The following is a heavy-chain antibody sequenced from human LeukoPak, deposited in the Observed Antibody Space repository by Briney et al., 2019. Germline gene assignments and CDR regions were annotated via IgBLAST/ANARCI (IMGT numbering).Heavy chain of an antibody. CDR1: GGSISSYY. Sequence: SETLSLTCTVSGGSISSYYWSWIRQPPGKGLEWVGYIYYSGSTNYNPSLKSRVTISVDTSKNQFSLKLSSVTAADTAVYYCARGDPFGEGFDYWGQGTLVTVSS. J-gene: IGHJ4*02. D-gene: IGHD4-17*01. V-gene: IGHV4-59*01. CDR2: IYYSGST. CDR3: ARGDPFGEGFDY.